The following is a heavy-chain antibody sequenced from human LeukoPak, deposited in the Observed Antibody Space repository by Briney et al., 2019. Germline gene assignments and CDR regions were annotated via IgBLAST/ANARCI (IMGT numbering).Heavy chain of an antibody. CDR1: GGSLENNH. CDR3: ARDPLRSSFDS. V-gene: IGHV4-4*07. D-gene: IGHD1-26*01. J-gene: IGHJ4*02. CDR2: LHVSGNT. Sequence: SETLSLTCAVSGGSLENNHWAWIRLPAGKGLEWIGRLHVSGNTNFNPSLKSRVTISVDTSKNQFSLKMNSMTAVDTAVYFCARDPLRSSFDSWGQGTLVTVAP.